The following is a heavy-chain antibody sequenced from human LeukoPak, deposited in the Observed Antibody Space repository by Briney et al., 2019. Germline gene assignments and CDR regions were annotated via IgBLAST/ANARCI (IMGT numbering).Heavy chain of an antibody. Sequence: SETLSLTCTVSGGSISSYYWSWIRQPPGKGLGLIGYIYTSGSTNYNPSLKRRVTISVDTSKNQFSLKLSSVTAADTAVDYCARHGYYDILTGLKPNWFDPWGQGTLVTVSS. CDR2: IYTSGST. V-gene: IGHV4-4*09. CDR1: GGSISSYY. D-gene: IGHD3-9*01. CDR3: ARHGYYDILTGLKPNWFDP. J-gene: IGHJ5*02.